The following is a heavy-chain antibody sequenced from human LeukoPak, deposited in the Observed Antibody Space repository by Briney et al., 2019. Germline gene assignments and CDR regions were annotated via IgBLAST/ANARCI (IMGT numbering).Heavy chain of an antibody. J-gene: IGHJ4*02. CDR2: IKQDGSDK. D-gene: IGHD5-18*01. CDR3: AKDLAYSRLDY. CDR1: GFTFSTSW. Sequence: TGGSLRLSCAASGFTFSTSWMTWVRQAPGKGLEWVANIKQDGSDKYYMDSVKGRFTISRDNAKNSLYLQMNSLRAEDTAVYYCAKDLAYSRLDYWGQGMLVTVSS. V-gene: IGHV3-7*03.